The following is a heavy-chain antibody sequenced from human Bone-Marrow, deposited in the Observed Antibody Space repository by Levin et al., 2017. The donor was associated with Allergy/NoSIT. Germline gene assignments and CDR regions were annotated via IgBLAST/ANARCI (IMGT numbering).Heavy chain of an antibody. D-gene: IGHD3-9*01. Sequence: GESLKISCAVSGFTVNNNYMNWVRQAPGKGLEWVSIIYSDGSTYYADSVKGRFTISRDNSKNTVYLQMNSLTAEDTAVYYCARVNFDWFLLDYWGQGTLVTVSS. CDR1: GFTVNNNY. V-gene: IGHV3-53*01. CDR2: IYSDGST. J-gene: IGHJ4*02. CDR3: ARVNFDWFLLDY.